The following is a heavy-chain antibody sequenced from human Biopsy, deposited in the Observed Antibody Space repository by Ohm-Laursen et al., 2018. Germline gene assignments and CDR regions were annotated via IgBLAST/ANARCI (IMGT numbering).Heavy chain of an antibody. D-gene: IGHD3-10*01. CDR2: FDREERKT. CDR1: GYTLTDIS. Sequence: GASVKVSCKVSGYTLTDISMHWVRQTGGKGLEWMGGFDREERKTVYAEKFQGRVTMTEDTSTDTVYMEVTSLRSDDTAVYYCATGPYYDTRFYYNVRPFDFWGQGTLVTVSS. V-gene: IGHV1-24*01. J-gene: IGHJ4*02. CDR3: ATGPYYDTRFYYNVRPFDF.